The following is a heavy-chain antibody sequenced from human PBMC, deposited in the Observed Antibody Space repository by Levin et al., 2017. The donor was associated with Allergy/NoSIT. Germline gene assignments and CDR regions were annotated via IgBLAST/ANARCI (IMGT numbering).Heavy chain of an antibody. J-gene: IGHJ3*02. CDR2: IYPRDSDT. CDR1: GFSFTSYW. D-gene: IGHD4-17*01. V-gene: IGHV5-51*01. CDR3: ATDGDYSAFDI. Sequence: GGSLRLSCKASGFSFTSYWIGWVRQMPGKGLEWMGIIYPRDSDTRYSPSFQGQVTISADKSSRTAYLQWSSLKASDTAMYYCATDGDYSAFDIWGQGTMVTVSS.